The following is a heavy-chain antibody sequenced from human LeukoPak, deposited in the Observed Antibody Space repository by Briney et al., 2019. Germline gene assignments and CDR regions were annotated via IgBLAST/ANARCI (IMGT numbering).Heavy chain of an antibody. CDR1: GGSISSYY. CDR2: IYYSGST. D-gene: IGHD3-3*01. V-gene: IGHV4-59*01. Sequence: SETLSLTCTVSGGSISSYYWSWVRQPPGKGLEWIGYIYYSGSTNYNPSLKSRVTISVDTSKNQFSLKLSSVTAADTAVYYCARGNLYDFWSGYSRSQSLNMDVWGQGTTVTVSS. J-gene: IGHJ6*02. CDR3: ARGNLYDFWSGYSRSQSLNMDV.